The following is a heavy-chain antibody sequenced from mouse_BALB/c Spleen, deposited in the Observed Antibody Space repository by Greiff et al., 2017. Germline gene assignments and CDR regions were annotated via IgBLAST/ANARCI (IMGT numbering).Heavy chain of an antibody. CDR3: AKGYYGMNAMDY. Sequence: VQLQQSGAELVKPGASVKLSCTASGFNIKDTYMHWVKQRPEQGLEWIGRIDPANGNTEYDPKFQGKATITADTSSNTAYLQLSSLTSEDTAVYYCAKGYYGMNAMDYWGQGTSVTVSS. CDR2: IDPANGNT. J-gene: IGHJ4*01. CDR1: GFNIKDTY. V-gene: IGHV14-3*02. D-gene: IGHD1-1*01.